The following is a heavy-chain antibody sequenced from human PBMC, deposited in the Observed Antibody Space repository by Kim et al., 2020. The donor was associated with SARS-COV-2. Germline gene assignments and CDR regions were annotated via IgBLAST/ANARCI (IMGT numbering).Heavy chain of an antibody. V-gene: IGHV3-11*06. D-gene: IGHD3-22*01. J-gene: IGHJ4*02. CDR3: ASDKFIWDSSGYYPDFDY. Sequence: KVRCTISRDNAKNSLYLQMNILRAEDTAVYYCASDKFIWDSSGYYPDFDYWGQGTLVTVSS.